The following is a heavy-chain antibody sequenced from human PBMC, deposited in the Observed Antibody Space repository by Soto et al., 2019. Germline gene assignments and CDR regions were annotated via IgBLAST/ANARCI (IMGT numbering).Heavy chain of an antibody. J-gene: IGHJ4*02. CDR3: ARDWAAALDY. CDR1: GFIFSDYS. CDR2: ISGSRGYI. V-gene: IGHV3-21*01. D-gene: IGHD6-13*01. Sequence: GGSLRLSCAASGFIFSDYSMNWVRQAPGKGLEWVSSISGSRGYIYYGDSVKGRFTISRDNAKNSVVLQMNNPRAEDTAVYYCARDWAAALDYWGPGTLVTGSS.